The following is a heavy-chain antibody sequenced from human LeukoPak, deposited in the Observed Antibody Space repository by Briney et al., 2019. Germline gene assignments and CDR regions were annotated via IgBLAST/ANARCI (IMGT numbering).Heavy chain of an antibody. Sequence: GGSLRLSCAASGFSFSSYDMHWVRQPTGKGLEWVSGIGTVGDTYYPGSVKGRFTISREKAKNSLYLQMNSLRAGDTAVYYCARVGSGMGEGFDIWGRGTMVTVSS. CDR1: GFSFSSYD. V-gene: IGHV3-13*01. J-gene: IGHJ3*02. D-gene: IGHD6-13*01. CDR2: IGTVGDT. CDR3: ARVGSGMGEGFDI.